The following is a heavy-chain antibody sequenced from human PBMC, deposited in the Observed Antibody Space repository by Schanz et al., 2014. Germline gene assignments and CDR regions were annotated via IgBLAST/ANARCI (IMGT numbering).Heavy chain of an antibody. CDR2: INPNSGDT. Sequence: QVQLVQSGAEVKKPGASVKVSCKASGYSFINYGISWVRQAPGQGLEWMGWINPNSGDTNYAQKLQGRVTMTRDTSISTAYMELSRLKSDDTAVYYCARARYGSGHGDVWGQGTTVTVSS. CDR1: GYSFINYG. V-gene: IGHV1-2*02. CDR3: ARARYGSGHGDV. J-gene: IGHJ6*02. D-gene: IGHD3-10*01.